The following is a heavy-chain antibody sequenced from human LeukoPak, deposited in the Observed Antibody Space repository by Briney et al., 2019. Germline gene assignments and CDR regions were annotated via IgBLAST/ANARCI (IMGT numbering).Heavy chain of an antibody. CDR2: IYYSGST. Sequence: SETLSLTCTVSGDSISNSISYWGWIRQPPGKGLECIGSIYYSGSTNYNPSLKSRVTISVDTSKNQFSLKLSSVTAADTAVYYCARGKWELGNWGQGTLGNVSP. CDR1: GDSISNSISY. CDR3: ARGKWELGN. V-gene: IGHV4-39*07. J-gene: IGHJ4*02. D-gene: IGHD1-26*01.